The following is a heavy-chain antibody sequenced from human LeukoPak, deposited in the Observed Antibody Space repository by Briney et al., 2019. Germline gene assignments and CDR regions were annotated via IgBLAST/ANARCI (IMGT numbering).Heavy chain of an antibody. J-gene: IGHJ4*02. V-gene: IGHV3-23*01. D-gene: IGHD3-10*01. CDR1: GFTFSDYY. CDR2: ISGSGGST. Sequence: PGGSLRLSCAASGFTFSDYYMSWIRQAPGKGLEWVSAISGSGGSTYYADSVKGRFTISRDNSKNTLYLQMNSLRAEDTAVYYCAKDHVLLWFGELRPLDYWGQGTLVTVSS. CDR3: AKDHVLLWFGELRPLDY.